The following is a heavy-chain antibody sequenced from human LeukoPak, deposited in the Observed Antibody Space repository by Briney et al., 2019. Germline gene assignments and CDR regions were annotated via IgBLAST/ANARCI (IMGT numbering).Heavy chain of an antibody. J-gene: IGHJ4*02. Sequence: GESLKISCAASGFTFSSYSMNWVRQAPGKGLEWVSYIGTSSSTTYYADSVKGRFTISRDNAKNSLYLQMNSLRDEDTAVYYCARHDYGGNSGDYWGQGTLVTVSS. CDR2: IGTSSSTT. CDR1: GFTFSSYS. CDR3: ARHDYGGNSGDY. V-gene: IGHV3-48*02. D-gene: IGHD4-23*01.